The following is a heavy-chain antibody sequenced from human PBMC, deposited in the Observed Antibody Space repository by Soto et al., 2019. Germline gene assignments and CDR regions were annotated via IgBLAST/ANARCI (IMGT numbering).Heavy chain of an antibody. D-gene: IGHD2-21*01. CDR1: GYTFTSYG. Sequence: ASVKVSCKASGYTFTSYGISWVRQAPGQGLEWMGWISAYNGNTNYAQKLQGRVTMTTDTSTSTAYMELRSLRSDDPAAYSCARGCLSLFFYYFGMDVWGQGTMVTVS. J-gene: IGHJ6*01. V-gene: IGHV1-18*01. CDR3: ARGCLSLFFYYFGMDV. CDR2: ISAYNGNT.